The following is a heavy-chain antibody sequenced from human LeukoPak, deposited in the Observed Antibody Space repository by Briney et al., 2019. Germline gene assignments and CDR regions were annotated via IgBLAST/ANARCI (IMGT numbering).Heavy chain of an antibody. CDR1: GFDFSTQW. CDR2: ISYDGSNK. Sequence: GGSLRLSCAASGFDFSTQWMSWVRQAPGKGLEWVAVISYDGSNKYYADSVKGRFTISRDNSKNTLYLQMNSLRAEDTAVYYCAKSGLNRFDYWGQGTLVTVSS. CDR3: AKSGLNRFDY. J-gene: IGHJ4*02. D-gene: IGHD2-15*01. V-gene: IGHV3-30*18.